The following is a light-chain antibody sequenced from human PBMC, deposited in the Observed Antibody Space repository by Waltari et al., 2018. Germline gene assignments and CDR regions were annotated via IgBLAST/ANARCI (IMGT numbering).Light chain of an antibody. CDR1: QSLLHSNGYNY. CDR2: LGS. J-gene: IGKJ3*01. V-gene: IGKV2-28*01. CDR3: MQALQTPT. Sequence: DIVMTQSPLSLPVTPGEPASISCMSSQSLLHSNGYNYLDWYLQKPVQSPQLLIYLGSNRASGVPDRFSGSGSGTDFTLKISRLEAEDVGVYYCMQALQTPTFGPGTKVDIK.